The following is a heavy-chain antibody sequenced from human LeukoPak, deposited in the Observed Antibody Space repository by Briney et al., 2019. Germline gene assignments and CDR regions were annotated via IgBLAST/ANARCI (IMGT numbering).Heavy chain of an antibody. CDR3: ASGTTGTTGFNY. D-gene: IGHD1-7*01. CDR2: ISSGSAYI. V-gene: IGHV3-21*01. J-gene: IGHJ4*02. CDR1: GFSFSDYT. Sequence: GGSLRLSCTASGFSFSDYTMNWVRQAPGKGLEWLSSISSGSAYIHYADSVKGQFTISRDNAKNSLNLQMSSLRAEDTAVYYCASGTTGTTGFNYWGQGTLVTVSS.